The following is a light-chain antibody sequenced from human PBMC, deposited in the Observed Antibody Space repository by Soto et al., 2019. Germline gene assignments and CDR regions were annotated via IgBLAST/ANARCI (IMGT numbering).Light chain of an antibody. V-gene: IGKV3-20*01. CDR1: QSVSSSY. CDR3: QQYGSL. CDR2: GAS. J-gene: IGKJ1*01. Sequence: EIVLTQSPGTLSLSPGERATLSCRASQSVSSSYLAWYQQKPGQAPRLLIYGASSRATGIPDRFSGSGSGTDFTLTISRLEPEGFAVYYCQQYGSLFGQGTKVEIK.